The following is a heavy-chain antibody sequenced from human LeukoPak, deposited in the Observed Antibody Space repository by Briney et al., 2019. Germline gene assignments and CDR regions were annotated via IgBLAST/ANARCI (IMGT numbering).Heavy chain of an antibody. Sequence: SETLSLTCTVSGYSISSGYYWGWIRQPPGKGLEWIGSIYHSGSTYYNPSLKSRVTISVDTSKNQFSLKLSSVTAADTAVYYCARDKSGDYSQIWDNWFDPWGQGTLVTVSS. D-gene: IGHD4-11*01. V-gene: IGHV4-38-2*02. CDR1: GYSISSGYY. CDR2: IYHSGST. J-gene: IGHJ5*02. CDR3: ARDKSGDYSQIWDNWFDP.